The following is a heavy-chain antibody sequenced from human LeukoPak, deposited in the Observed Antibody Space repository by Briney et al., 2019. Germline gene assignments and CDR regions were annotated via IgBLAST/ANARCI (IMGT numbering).Heavy chain of an antibody. CDR1: GFTFSDSA. CDR2: IRGTTNNYAT. Sequence: GGSLRLSSAASGFTFSDSALHWVRQASGKGLEWVGLIRGTTNNYATSYAASVRGRFTISRDDSKDTAYLQMNSLKTEDTAVYYCTGGSGWYSPDYWGQGTLVTVSS. CDR3: TGGSGWYSPDY. V-gene: IGHV3-73*01. D-gene: IGHD6-19*01. J-gene: IGHJ4*02.